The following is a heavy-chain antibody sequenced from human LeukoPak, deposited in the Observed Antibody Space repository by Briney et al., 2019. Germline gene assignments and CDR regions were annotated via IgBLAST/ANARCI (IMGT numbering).Heavy chain of an antibody. CDR3: AKATDYDSSD. D-gene: IGHD3-22*01. Sequence: RGSLRLSCAASGLTFSSYAMSWVRQAPGKGLEWVSAISGSGGRTYYADSVKGRFTISRDNSKNTLYLQMNSLRAEDTAVYYCAKATDYDSSDWGQGTLVTVSS. CDR2: ISGSGGRT. J-gene: IGHJ4*02. CDR1: GLTFSSYA. V-gene: IGHV3-23*01.